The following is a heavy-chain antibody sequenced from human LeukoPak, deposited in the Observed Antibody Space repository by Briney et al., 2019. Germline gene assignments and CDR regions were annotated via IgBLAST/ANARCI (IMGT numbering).Heavy chain of an antibody. CDR2: IYPGDSDS. Sequence: EFPKISCKGSGYSFTNYWIGWVRQMPGKGLEWMGIIYPGDSDSRYSPSFQGQVTISADKSISTAYLQWSSLKASDTAIYYCATLTLWFGELSGYDYWGQGTLVTVSS. CDR3: ATLTLWFGELSGYDY. D-gene: IGHD3-10*01. J-gene: IGHJ4*02. CDR1: GYSFTNYW. V-gene: IGHV5-51*01.